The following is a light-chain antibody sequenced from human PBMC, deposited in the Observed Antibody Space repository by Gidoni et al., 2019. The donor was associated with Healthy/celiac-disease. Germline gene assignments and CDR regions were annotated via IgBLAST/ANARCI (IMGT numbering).Light chain of an antibody. CDR1: SSDVGGYNY. V-gene: IGLV2-14*01. CDR3: SSYTSSSTEV. CDR2: DVS. Sequence: QSALTQPASVSGSPGQSITISCTGTSSDVGGYNYVSWYQQHPGKAPKLMIYDVSKRPSGVSNRFSGSKSDNTASLTISGLQAEDEADYYCSSYTSSSTEVFGTGTKVTVL. J-gene: IGLJ1*01.